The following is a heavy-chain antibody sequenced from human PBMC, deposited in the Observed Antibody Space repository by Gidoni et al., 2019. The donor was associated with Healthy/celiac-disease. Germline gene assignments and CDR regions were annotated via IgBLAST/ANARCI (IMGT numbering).Heavy chain of an antibody. D-gene: IGHD3-22*01. V-gene: IGHV2-26*01. J-gene: IGHJ2*01. CDR2: IFSNDEK. Sequence: QVTLKASGPVLVKPTETLTLTCTVSGFSLSNARMGVSWIRQPPGKALEWLAHIFSNDEKSYSTSLKSRLTISKDTSKSQVVLTMTNMDPVDTATYYCARIQYYYDSSGYYGNWYFDLWGRGTLVTVSS. CDR3: ARIQYYYDSSGYYGNWYFDL. CDR1: GFSLSNARMG.